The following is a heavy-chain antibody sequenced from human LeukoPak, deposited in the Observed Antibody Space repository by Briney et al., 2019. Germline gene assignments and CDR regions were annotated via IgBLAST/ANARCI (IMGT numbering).Heavy chain of an antibody. CDR3: ARLTVTENFDY. CDR2: ISYDGSNK. Sequence: GGSLRLACAASGFSFSSYAMHWVRQAPGKGLEWVAVISYDGSNKYYADSVKGRFTISRDNSKNTLYLQMNSLRAEDTAVYYCARLTVTENFDYWAQGTLVTVSS. V-gene: IGHV3-30*04. D-gene: IGHD5-18*01. J-gene: IGHJ4*02. CDR1: GFSFSSYA.